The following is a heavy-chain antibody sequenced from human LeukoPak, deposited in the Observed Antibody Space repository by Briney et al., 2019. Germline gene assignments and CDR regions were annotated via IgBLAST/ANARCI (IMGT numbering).Heavy chain of an antibody. CDR3: ARDLLLWFGEAGPFDY. V-gene: IGHV3-21*01. D-gene: IGHD3-10*01. J-gene: IGHJ4*02. CDR1: GFTFSSYS. Sequence: GGSLRLSCAASGFTFSSYSMNWVRQAPGKGLEWVSSISSSSSYIYYADSVKGRFTISRDNAKNSLYLQMNSLRAEDTAVYYCARDLLLWFGEAGPFDYWGQGTLVTVSS. CDR2: ISSSSSYI.